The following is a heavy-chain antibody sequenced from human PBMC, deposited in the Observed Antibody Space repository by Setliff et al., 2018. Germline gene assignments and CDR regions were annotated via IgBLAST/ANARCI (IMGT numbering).Heavy chain of an antibody. J-gene: IGHJ4*02. CDR1: GYSISSGYY. V-gene: IGHV4-38-2*01. CDR2: IYHSGST. D-gene: IGHD2-2*01. Sequence: SETLSLTCAVSGYSISSGYYWGWIRQPPGKGLEWIGSIYHSGSTYYNPSLKSRVTISVDTSKNRFSLKLSSVTAADTAVYYCARLGSSSYYFDYWGQGTLVTVSS. CDR3: ARLGSSSYYFDY.